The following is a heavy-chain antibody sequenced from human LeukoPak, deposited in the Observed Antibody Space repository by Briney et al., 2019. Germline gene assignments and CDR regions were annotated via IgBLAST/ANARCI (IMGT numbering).Heavy chain of an antibody. V-gene: IGHV3-30-3*01. CDR3: ARDGKRYSSSDAFDI. Sequence: GGSLRLSCAASGFTFSSYAMHWVRQAPGKGLEWVAVTSYDGSNKYYADSVKGRFTISRDNSKNTLYLQMNSLRAEDTAVYYCARDGKRYSSSDAFDIWGQGTMVTVSS. CDR1: GFTFSSYA. J-gene: IGHJ3*02. D-gene: IGHD6-6*01. CDR2: TSYDGSNK.